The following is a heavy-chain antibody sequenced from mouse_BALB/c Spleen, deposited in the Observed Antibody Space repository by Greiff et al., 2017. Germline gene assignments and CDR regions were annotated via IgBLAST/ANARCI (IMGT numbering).Heavy chain of an antibody. CDR2: INPSNGGT. D-gene: IGHD2-3*01. CDR3: TRSYDGYYDAMDY. V-gene: IGHV1S81*02. CDR1: GYTFTSYY. Sequence: VQLQQSGAELVKPGASVKLSCKASGYTFTSYYMYWVKQRPGQGLEWIGGINPSNGGTNFNEKFKSKATLTVDKSSSTAYMQLSSLTSEDSAVYYCTRSYDGYYDAMDYWGQGTSVTVSS. J-gene: IGHJ4*01.